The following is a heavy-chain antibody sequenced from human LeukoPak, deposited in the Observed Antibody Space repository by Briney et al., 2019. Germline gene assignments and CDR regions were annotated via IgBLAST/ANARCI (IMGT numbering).Heavy chain of an antibody. Sequence: GESLKISCKGSGYTFTSYWIGWVRQMPGKGLEWMGIIYPADSDTRYSPSFQGRVTISVDKSIRTAYLQWSSLKASDTAMYYCARLRLMYYYGSGARYYYYYYYMDVWGKGTTVTISS. J-gene: IGHJ6*03. CDR3: ARLRLMYYYGSGARYYYYYYYMDV. CDR1: GYTFTSYW. V-gene: IGHV5-51*01. D-gene: IGHD3-10*01. CDR2: IYPADSDT.